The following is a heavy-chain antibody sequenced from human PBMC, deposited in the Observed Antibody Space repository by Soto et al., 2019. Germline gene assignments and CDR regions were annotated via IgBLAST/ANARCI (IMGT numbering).Heavy chain of an antibody. D-gene: IGHD2-2*01. J-gene: IGHJ2*01. CDR3: ARERFCTSCYPWLLWYFDL. Sequence: EVQLVESGGGLVQPGGSLRLSCAASGFTFSSYWMSWVRQAPGKGLEWVANIKQDGSEKYYVDSVKGRFTISRDNAKNSLYLQMNSLRAEDTDVYYCARERFCTSCYPWLLWYFDLWGRGTLVTVSS. V-gene: IGHV3-7*01. CDR2: IKQDGSEK. CDR1: GFTFSSYW.